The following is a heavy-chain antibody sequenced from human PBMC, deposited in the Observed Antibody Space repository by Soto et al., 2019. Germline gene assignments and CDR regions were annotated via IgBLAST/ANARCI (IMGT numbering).Heavy chain of an antibody. D-gene: IGHD2-2*01. J-gene: IGHJ4*02. Sequence: SETLSLTCTVSGGSISSGGYYWSWIRQHPGKGLEWIGYIYYSGSTYYNPSLKSRVTISVDTSKNQFSLKLSSVTAADTAVYYCASTILDIVVVPAAMLVFDYWGQGTLVTVSS. CDR1: GGSISSGGYY. CDR3: ASTILDIVVVPAAMLVFDY. CDR2: IYYSGST. V-gene: IGHV4-31*03.